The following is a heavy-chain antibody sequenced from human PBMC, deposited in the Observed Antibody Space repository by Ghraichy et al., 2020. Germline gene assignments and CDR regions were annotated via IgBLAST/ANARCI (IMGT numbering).Heavy chain of an antibody. J-gene: IGHJ5*02. CDR1: GGSFSGYY. Sequence: SQTLSLTCAVYGGSFSGYYWSWIRQPPGKGLEWIGEINHSGSTNYNPSLKSRVTISVDTSKNQFSLKLSSVTAADTAVYYCARLTSLGYCSSTSCRYNWFDPWGQGTLVTVSS. V-gene: IGHV4-34*01. CDR2: INHSGST. CDR3: ARLTSLGYCSSTSCRYNWFDP. D-gene: IGHD2-2*01.